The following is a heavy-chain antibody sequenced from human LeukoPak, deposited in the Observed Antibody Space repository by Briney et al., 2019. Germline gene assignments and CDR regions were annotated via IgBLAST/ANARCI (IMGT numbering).Heavy chain of an antibody. CDR1: GFTVSSNY. CDR2: IYSGGST. J-gene: IGHJ4*02. CDR3: ARGKYSYGYGLDY. D-gene: IGHD5-18*01. V-gene: IGHV3-53*01. Sequence: GGSLRLSCAASGFTVSSNYMSWVRQAPGKGLEWVSVIYSGGSTYYADSVKGRFTISRDSSKNTLYLQMNSLRAEDTAVYYCARGKYSYGYGLDYWGQGTLVTVPS.